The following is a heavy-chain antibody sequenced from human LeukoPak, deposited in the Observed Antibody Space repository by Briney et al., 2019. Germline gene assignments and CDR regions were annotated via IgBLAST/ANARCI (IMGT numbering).Heavy chain of an antibody. V-gene: IGHV1-18*01. CDR1: GYTFTSYA. CDR3: ARASRPPTYSSSWYYFDY. Sequence: ASVKVSCTASGYTFTSYAISWVRQAPGQGLERMGWIITYNDHTDYAQKFQGRVTMTTDTSTNTAYMELRSLRSDDTAVYYCARASRPPTYSSSWYYFDYWGQGTLVTVSS. D-gene: IGHD6-13*01. CDR2: IITYNDHT. J-gene: IGHJ4*02.